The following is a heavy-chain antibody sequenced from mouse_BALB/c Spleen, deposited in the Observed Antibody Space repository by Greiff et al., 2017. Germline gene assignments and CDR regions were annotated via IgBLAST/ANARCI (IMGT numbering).Heavy chain of an antibody. CDR3: NAWGNFDV. V-gene: IGHV14-4*02. CDR1: GFNIKDYY. CDR2: IDPENGDT. Sequence: VQLQQSGAELVRSGASVKLSCTASGFNIKDYYMHWVKQRPEQGLEWIGWIDPENGDTEYAPKFQGKATMTADTSSNTAYLQLSSLTSEDTAVYYCNAWGNFDVWGAGTTVTVSA. J-gene: IGHJ1*01.